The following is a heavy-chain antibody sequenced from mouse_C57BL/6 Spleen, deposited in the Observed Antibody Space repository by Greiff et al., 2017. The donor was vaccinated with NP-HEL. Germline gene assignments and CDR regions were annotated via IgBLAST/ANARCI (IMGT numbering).Heavy chain of an antibody. Sequence: VQLQQSGAELVMPGASVKLSCKASGYTFTSYWMHWVKQRPGQGLEWIGEIDPSDSYTNYNQKFKGKSTLTVDKSSSTAYMQLSSLTSEDSAVYYCATLTGFFAYWGQGTLVTVSA. V-gene: IGHV1-69*01. CDR3: ATLTGFFAY. CDR2: IDPSDSYT. J-gene: IGHJ3*01. CDR1: GYTFTSYW. D-gene: IGHD4-1*01.